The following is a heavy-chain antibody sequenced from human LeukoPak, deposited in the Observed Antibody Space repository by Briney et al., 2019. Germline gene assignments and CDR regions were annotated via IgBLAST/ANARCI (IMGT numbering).Heavy chain of an antibody. Sequence: PSETLSLTCTVSGGSISSSSYYWGWIRQPPGKGLEWIGSIYYSGSTYYNPSLKSQVTISVDTSKNQFSLKLSSVTAADTAVYYWARRFKGDYYFDYWGQGTLVTVSS. CDR2: IYYSGST. CDR1: GGSISSSSYY. J-gene: IGHJ4*02. CDR3: ARRFKGDYYFDY. V-gene: IGHV4-39*01. D-gene: IGHD2-21*02.